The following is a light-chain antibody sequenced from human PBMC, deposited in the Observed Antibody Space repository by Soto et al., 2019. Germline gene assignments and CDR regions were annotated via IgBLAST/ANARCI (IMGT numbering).Light chain of an antibody. CDR2: KAS. J-gene: IGKJ1*01. Sequence: DIQMTQSPSTLSASVGDRVTITCRASQSISSWLAWYQQKPGKAPKLLIYKASSLESGVPSRFSGSGSGTEFTLTISSLQPDDFAPYYCQQYNSYQWTFSQGTKVEIK. CDR3: QQYNSYQWT. V-gene: IGKV1-5*03. CDR1: QSISSW.